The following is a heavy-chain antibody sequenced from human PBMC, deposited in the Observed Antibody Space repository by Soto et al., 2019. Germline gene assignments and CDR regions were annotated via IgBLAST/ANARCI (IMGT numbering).Heavy chain of an antibody. Sequence: QVQLRESGPGLVKPSETLSLTCTVSGGSISSYYWSWIRQPPGKGLEWIGYIYYSGSTNYNPSLKSRVTISVDTSKNQFSLKLSSVTAADTAVYYCARGYGDYDYWGQGTLVTVSS. CDR3: ARGYGDYDY. D-gene: IGHD4-17*01. V-gene: IGHV4-59*01. CDR2: IYYSGST. J-gene: IGHJ4*02. CDR1: GGSISSYY.